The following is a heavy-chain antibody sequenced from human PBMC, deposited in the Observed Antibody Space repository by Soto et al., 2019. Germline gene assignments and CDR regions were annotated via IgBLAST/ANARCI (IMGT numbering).Heavy chain of an antibody. D-gene: IGHD1-1*01. Sequence: SLKVSCNTPGGTFRTYTSNWVLQAPGQGLEWMGRIIPILDVANYAQKFQGRVTITADKSTSTPHMELRSLRSEDTAVYYCARGNHGWVQLWYFDVWGRGTLVTVSS. J-gene: IGHJ2*01. V-gene: IGHV1-69*02. CDR2: IIPILDVA. CDR1: GGTFRTYT. CDR3: ARGNHGWVQLWYFDV.